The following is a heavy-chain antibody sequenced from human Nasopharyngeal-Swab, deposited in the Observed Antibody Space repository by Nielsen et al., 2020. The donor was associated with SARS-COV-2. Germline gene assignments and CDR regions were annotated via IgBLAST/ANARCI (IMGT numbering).Heavy chain of an antibody. D-gene: IGHD3-3*01. CDR1: GFSLSRHG. Sequence: GGSLRLSCAASGFSLSRHGMNWVRQAPGKGLEWVSSVGGSDDSTFYADSVKGRFTISRDRSKNTLYLQMNSLTVEDTAVYYCAKDVLRWAFDYWGQGTLVTVSS. J-gene: IGHJ4*02. CDR3: AKDVLRWAFDY. CDR2: VGGSDDST. V-gene: IGHV3-23*01.